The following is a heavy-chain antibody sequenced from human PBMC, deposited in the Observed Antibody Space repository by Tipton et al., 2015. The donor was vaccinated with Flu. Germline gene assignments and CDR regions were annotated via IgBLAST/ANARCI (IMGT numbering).Heavy chain of an antibody. V-gene: IGHV4-34*01. CDR3: ARGLYGSVNYQSHYFDS. CDR2: INHSGST. J-gene: IGHJ4*02. D-gene: IGHD3-10*01. Sequence: LSCAVYGGSFSGYYWSWIRQPPGKGLEWIGEINHSGSTNYSPSLKSRVAISVDTSKNQFSLRLTSVTAADTAVYFCARGLYGSVNYQSHYFDSWGQGTLVTVSS. CDR1: GGSFSGYY.